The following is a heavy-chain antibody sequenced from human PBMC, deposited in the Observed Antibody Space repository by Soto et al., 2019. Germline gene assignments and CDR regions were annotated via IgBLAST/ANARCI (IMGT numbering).Heavy chain of an antibody. Sequence: ASVTVSCKASGYTFTSYGISWVRQAPGQGLEWMGWISAYNGNTNYAQKLQGRVTITRDTSASTAYMELSSLRSEDTAVYYCTKDSYSTMIVVRFDYWGHGTLVTVSS. V-gene: IGHV1-18*01. CDR3: TKDSYSTMIVVRFDY. CDR1: GYTFTSYG. J-gene: IGHJ4*01. CDR2: ISAYNGNT. D-gene: IGHD3-22*01.